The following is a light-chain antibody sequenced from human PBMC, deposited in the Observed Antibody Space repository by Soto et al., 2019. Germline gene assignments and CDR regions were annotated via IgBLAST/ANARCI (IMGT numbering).Light chain of an antibody. CDR3: QQYNSYPWT. CDR2: DAS. J-gene: IGKJ1*01. V-gene: IGKV1-5*01. CDR1: QSISSG. Sequence: DIQMTQSPSTLSASVGDRVTITCRASQSISSGLAWYQQKPGKAPKLLIYDASSLETGVPSRISGSGSGTEFTLTISSLHPDDFETYYCQQYNSYPWTFGQGTKMDIK.